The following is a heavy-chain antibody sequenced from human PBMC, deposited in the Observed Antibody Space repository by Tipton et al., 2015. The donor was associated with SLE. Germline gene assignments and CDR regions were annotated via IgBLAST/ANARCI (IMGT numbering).Heavy chain of an antibody. D-gene: IGHD2/OR15-2a*01. CDR2: IYTSGST. J-gene: IGHJ4*02. CDR1: GGSISSYY. V-gene: IGHV4-4*08. CDR3: ARGGPGGTFFDY. Sequence: LRLSCTVSGGSISSYYWSWIRQPPGKGLEWIGYIYTSGSTNYNPSLKSRVTISVDTSKNQFSLKLSSVTAADTAVYYCARGGPGGTFFDYWGQGTLVTVSS.